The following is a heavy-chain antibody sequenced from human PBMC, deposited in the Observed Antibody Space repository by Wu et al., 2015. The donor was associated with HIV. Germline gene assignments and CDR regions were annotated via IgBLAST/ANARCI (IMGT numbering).Heavy chain of an antibody. J-gene: IGHJ4*02. CDR3: ARDRGPPLYGSGSYYFVC. CDR1: GGTFSSYA. CDR2: IIPIFGTA. V-gene: IGHV1-69*13. D-gene: IGHD3-10*01. Sequence: QVQLVQSGAEVKKPGSSVKVSCKASGGTFSSYAISWVRQAPGQGLEWMGRIIPIFGTANYAQKFQGRVTITADESTSTAYMELSSLRSEDTAVYYCARDRGPPLYGSGSYYFVCWGQGTLVTVSS.